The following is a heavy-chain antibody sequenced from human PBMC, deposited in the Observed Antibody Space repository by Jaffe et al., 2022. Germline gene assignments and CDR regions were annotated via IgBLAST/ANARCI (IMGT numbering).Heavy chain of an antibody. J-gene: IGHJ5*02. CDR2: INHSGST. CDR3: ARPLRWDNNWFDP. CDR1: GGSFSGYY. D-gene: IGHD4-17*01. Sequence: QVQLQQWGAGLLKPSETLSLTCAVYGGSFSGYYWSWIRQPPGKGLEWIGEINHSGSTNYNPSLKSRVTISVDTSKNQFSLKLSSVTAADTAVYYCARPLRWDNNWFDPWGQGTLVTVSS. V-gene: IGHV4-34*01.